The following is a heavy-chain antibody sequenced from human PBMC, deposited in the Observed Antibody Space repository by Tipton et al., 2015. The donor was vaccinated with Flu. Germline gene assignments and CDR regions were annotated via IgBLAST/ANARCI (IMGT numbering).Heavy chain of an antibody. CDR1: VGSISSYY. D-gene: IGHD3-22*01. Sequence: TLSLTCTVSVGSISSYYWSWIRQPPGKGLEWIGYIYYSGSTNYNPSLTSRVTISVDTSKTQFSLKLISVTAADTAVYYCARVDSSGYYPGHWGQGTLVTVSS. CDR3: ARVDSSGYYPGH. J-gene: IGHJ4*02. CDR2: IYYSGST. V-gene: IGHV4-59*01.